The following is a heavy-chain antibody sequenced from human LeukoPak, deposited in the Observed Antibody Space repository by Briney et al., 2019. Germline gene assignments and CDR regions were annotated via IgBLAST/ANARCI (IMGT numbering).Heavy chain of an antibody. D-gene: IGHD2-2*01. CDR2: ISYDGSNK. CDR3: AREGVG. CDR1: GFTFSSYS. J-gene: IGHJ4*02. V-gene: IGHV3-30*03. Sequence: GGSLRLSCAASGFTFSSYSMNWVRQAPGKGLEWVAVISYDGSNKYYADSVKGRFTISRDNSKNTLYLQMNSLRAEDTAVYYCAREGVGWGQGTLVTVSS.